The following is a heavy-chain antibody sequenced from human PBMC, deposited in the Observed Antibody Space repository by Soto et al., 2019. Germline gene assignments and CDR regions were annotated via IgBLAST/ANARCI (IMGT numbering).Heavy chain of an antibody. V-gene: IGHV5-51*01. CDR2: IYPGDSDT. CDR1: GYSFTSYW. Sequence: EVQLVQSGAEVKKPGESLKISCKGSGYSFTSYWIGWVRQMPGKGLEWMGIIYPGDSDTRYSPSFQGQVTISAAKSISPAYLQWSSLKASDTAMYYCARRTDGSGWYAYFDYWGQGTLVTVSS. CDR3: ARRTDGSGWYAYFDY. D-gene: IGHD6-19*01. J-gene: IGHJ4*02.